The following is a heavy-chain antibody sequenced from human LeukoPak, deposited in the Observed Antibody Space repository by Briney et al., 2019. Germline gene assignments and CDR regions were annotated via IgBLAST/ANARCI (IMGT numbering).Heavy chain of an antibody. V-gene: IGHV4-59*08. CDR1: GGSISSHY. J-gene: IGHJ5*02. Sequence: SETLSLTCTVSGGSISSHYWSWIRQPPGKGLEWIGYIYYSGSTNYNPSLKSRVTISVDTSKNQFSLKLSSVTAADTAVYYCARHGRGYSGYDYWYWFDPWGQGTLVTVSS. CDR3: ARHGRGYSGYDYWYWFDP. D-gene: IGHD5-12*01. CDR2: IYYSGST.